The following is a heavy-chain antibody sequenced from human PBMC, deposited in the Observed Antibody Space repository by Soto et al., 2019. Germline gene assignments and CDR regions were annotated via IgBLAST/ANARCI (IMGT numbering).Heavy chain of an antibody. Sequence: GASVKVSCKASGYTFSGFHMHWVRQAPGQGLEWMGWINPNSGGTKSAEKFQGRVTMTRDTSISTAYMELSRLTSDDTAVYYCASAAVTGTAGLDFWGQGTQVTVSS. CDR1: GYTFSGFH. CDR3: ASAAVTGTAGLDF. J-gene: IGHJ4*02. V-gene: IGHV1-2*02. CDR2: INPNSGGT. D-gene: IGHD6-19*01.